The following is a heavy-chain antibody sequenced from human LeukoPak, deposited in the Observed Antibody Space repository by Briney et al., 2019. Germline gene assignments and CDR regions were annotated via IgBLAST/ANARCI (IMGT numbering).Heavy chain of an antibody. V-gene: IGHV3-23*01. Sequence: GGSLRLSCAASGSTFSSYAMSWVRQAPGKGLEWVSAISGSGGSTYYADSVKGRFTISRDNSKNTLYLQMNSLRAEDTAVYYCAKDLDFWSGYYSYWGQGTLVTVSS. J-gene: IGHJ4*02. CDR2: ISGSGGST. CDR1: GSTFSSYA. CDR3: AKDLDFWSGYYSY. D-gene: IGHD3-3*01.